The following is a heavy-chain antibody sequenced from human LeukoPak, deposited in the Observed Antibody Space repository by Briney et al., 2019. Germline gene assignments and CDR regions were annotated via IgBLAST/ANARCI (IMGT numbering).Heavy chain of an antibody. CDR1: GFTFSSYS. CDR2: ISSSSSYI. Sequence: GGSLRLSCAASGFTFSSYSMNWVRQAPGKGLEWVSSISSSSSYIYYADSVKGRFTISRDNAKNSLYLQMNSLRAEDTAVYYCARDLYRRGHSPNYYGSGAFDYWGQGTLVTVSS. CDR3: ARDLYRRGHSPNYYGSGAFDY. D-gene: IGHD3-10*01. J-gene: IGHJ4*02. V-gene: IGHV3-21*01.